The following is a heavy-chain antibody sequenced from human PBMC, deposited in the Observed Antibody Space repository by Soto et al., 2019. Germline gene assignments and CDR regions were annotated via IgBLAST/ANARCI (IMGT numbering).Heavy chain of an antibody. D-gene: IGHD3-10*01. Sequence: AGGSLRLSCAASGFTFSDYALSWVRQIAGKGLEWVSIISGAGGRSYYADSVKGRFTISRDNSKNTLYLQMSSLRPEDTAVYYCAKDGHLVGSEPLYCFDYWGQGALVTVSS. V-gene: IGHV3-23*01. CDR3: AKDGHLVGSEPLYCFDY. J-gene: IGHJ4*02. CDR2: ISGAGGRS. CDR1: GFTFSDYA.